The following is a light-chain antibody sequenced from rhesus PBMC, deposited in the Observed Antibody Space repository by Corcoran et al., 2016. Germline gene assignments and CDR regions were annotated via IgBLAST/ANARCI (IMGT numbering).Light chain of an antibody. CDR3: QQYKSYPLT. J-gene: IGKJ4*01. Sequence: DIQMTQSPSSLSASVGDTVTITCRASQGISSYLNWFQQKPGKAPTLLIYVATTLQSGVPSRFSGSGSGKDFTLTISSLQPEDFATYYCQQYKSYPLTFGGGTKVEIK. CDR1: QGISSY. V-gene: IGKV1-28*02. CDR2: VAT.